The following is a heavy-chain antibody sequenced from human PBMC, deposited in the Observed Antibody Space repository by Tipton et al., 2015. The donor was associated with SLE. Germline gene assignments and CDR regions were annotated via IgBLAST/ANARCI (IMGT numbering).Heavy chain of an antibody. V-gene: IGHV4-39*01. CDR3: ARRGVGATYWYFDL. Sequence: LSLTYTVSGGSISSSSDYWGWIRQPPGKGLEWIGNIYYSGTTFYNPSLKSRVTISVDTSKNQFSLKLSSVTAADTAVYYCARRGVGATYWYFDLWGRGTLVTVSS. CDR2: IYYSGTT. J-gene: IGHJ2*01. D-gene: IGHD1-26*01. CDR1: GGSISSSSDY.